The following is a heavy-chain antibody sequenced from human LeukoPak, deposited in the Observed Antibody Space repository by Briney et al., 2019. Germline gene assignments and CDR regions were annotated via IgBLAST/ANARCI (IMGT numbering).Heavy chain of an antibody. V-gene: IGHV1-2*06. Sequence: ASVKVSCKASGYTFTGYYMHGVRQAPGQGLEWMGRINPNSGGPNSAQKFKGRVTMTRDTSISTGYMELSRLRSDDTAVYYCASWEAAAGPSYYYYYMDVWGKGTTVTVSS. J-gene: IGHJ6*03. CDR2: INPNSGGP. CDR3: ASWEAAAGPSYYYYYMDV. CDR1: GYTFTGYY. D-gene: IGHD6-13*01.